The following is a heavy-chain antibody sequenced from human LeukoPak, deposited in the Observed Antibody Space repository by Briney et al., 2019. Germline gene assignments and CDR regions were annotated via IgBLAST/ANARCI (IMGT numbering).Heavy chain of an antibody. CDR1: GGSISSYY. Sequence: ASETLSLTCTVSGGSISSYYWSWIRQPPGKGLEWIGYVHYSGSTYYNPSLKSRVTISVDTSKNQFSLKLSSVTAADTAVYYCARVAYYYDSSGYSEYFQHWGQGTLVTVSS. CDR2: VHYSGST. V-gene: IGHV4-59*12. CDR3: ARVAYYYDSSGYSEYFQH. D-gene: IGHD3-22*01. J-gene: IGHJ1*01.